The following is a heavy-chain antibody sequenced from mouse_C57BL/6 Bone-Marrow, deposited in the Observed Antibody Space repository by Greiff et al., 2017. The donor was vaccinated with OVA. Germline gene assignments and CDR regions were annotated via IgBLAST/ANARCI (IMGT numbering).Heavy chain of an antibody. Sequence: LVESGPELVKPGASVKISCKASGYSFTGYYMNWVKQSPEKSLEWIGEINPSTGGTTYNQTFKAKATLTVDKSSSTAYMQLKSLTSEDSAVYYCARRGSHAMDDWGKGTSVTVSA. CDR2: INPSTGGT. J-gene: IGHJ4*01. V-gene: IGHV1-42*01. CDR3: ARRGSHAMDD. CDR1: GYSFTGYY.